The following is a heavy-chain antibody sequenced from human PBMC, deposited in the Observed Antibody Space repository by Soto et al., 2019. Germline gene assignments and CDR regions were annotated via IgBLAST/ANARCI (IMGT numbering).Heavy chain of an antibody. CDR2: INPSGGST. J-gene: IGHJ3*02. CDR1: GYTFTSYY. CDR3: ARENYYYDSSGYDLGGAFDI. Sequence: AASVKVSCKASGYTFTSYYMHWVRQAPGQGLEWMGIINPSGGSTSYAQKFQGRVTMTRDTSTSTVYMELSSLRSEDTAVYYCARENYYYDSSGYDLGGAFDIWGQGTMVTVSS. V-gene: IGHV1-46*01. D-gene: IGHD3-22*01.